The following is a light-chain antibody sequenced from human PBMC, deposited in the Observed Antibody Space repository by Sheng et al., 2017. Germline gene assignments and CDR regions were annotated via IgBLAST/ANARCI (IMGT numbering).Light chain of an antibody. CDR1: QDIRSS. J-gene: IGKJ4*01. V-gene: IGKV1-13*02. CDR2: SAS. Sequence: AIQLTQSPSSLSASVGDRVTITCRASQDIRSSLAWYQYKPGRTPKLLIYSASILMRGVPSRFSGSGSGTDYTLTISSLQPEDFATYYCQQYYSNPRGLTFGGGTKVEIK. CDR3: QQYYSNPRGLT.